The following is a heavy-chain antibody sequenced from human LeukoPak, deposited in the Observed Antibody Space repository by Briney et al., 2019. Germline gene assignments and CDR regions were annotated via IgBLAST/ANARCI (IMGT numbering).Heavy chain of an antibody. V-gene: IGHV1-2*02. CDR3: ATIRGGQVEINDAFDI. CDR1: GYTFTSYY. D-gene: IGHD3-16*01. CDR2: INPNSGGT. Sequence: VASVKVSCKASGYTFTSYYMHWVRQAPGQGLEWMGWINPNSGGTNYAQKFQGRVTMTRDTSISTAYMELSRLRSDDTAVYYCATIRGGQVEINDAFDIWGQGTMVTVSS. J-gene: IGHJ3*02.